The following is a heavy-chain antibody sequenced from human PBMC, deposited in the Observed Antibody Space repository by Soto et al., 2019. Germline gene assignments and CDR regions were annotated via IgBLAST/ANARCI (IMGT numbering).Heavy chain of an antibody. Sequence: ESGGGLVKPGGSLRLSCAASGFTFSSYSMNWVRQAPGKGLEWVSSISSSSSYIYYADSVKGRFTISRDNAKNSLYLQMNSLRAEDTAVYHCARDRDIVVVVAATEDAFDIWGQGTMVTVSS. V-gene: IGHV3-21*01. D-gene: IGHD2-15*01. J-gene: IGHJ3*02. CDR3: ARDRDIVVVVAATEDAFDI. CDR1: GFTFSSYS. CDR2: ISSSSSYI.